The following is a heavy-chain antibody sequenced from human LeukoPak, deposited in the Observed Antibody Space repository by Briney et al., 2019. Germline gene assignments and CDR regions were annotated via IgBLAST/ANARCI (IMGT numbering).Heavy chain of an antibody. CDR1: GGSFSGYY. Sequence: SETLSLTCAVYGGSFSGYYWSWIRQPPGKGLEWIGEINHSGSTNYNPSLKSRVTISVDTCKNQFSLKLSSVTAADTAVYYCARYTGDRVYWGQGTVVTVSS. CDR3: ARYTGDRVY. V-gene: IGHV4-34*01. CDR2: INHSGST. D-gene: IGHD7-27*01. J-gene: IGHJ4*02.